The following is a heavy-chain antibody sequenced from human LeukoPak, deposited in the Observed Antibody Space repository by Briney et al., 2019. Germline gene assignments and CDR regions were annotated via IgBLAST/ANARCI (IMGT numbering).Heavy chain of an antibody. Sequence: GGSLRLSCVASGFSFSSYWMSWVRQTPGKGLEWVANIKQEGSARYYVDSVTGRFTISRDNAKNSLYLQMNSLRAEDTAVYYCARDGVYYGSGSYAFDYWGQGTLVTVSS. V-gene: IGHV3-7*01. CDR2: IKQEGSAR. CDR3: ARDGVYYGSGSYAFDY. CDR1: GFSFSSYW. D-gene: IGHD3-10*01. J-gene: IGHJ4*02.